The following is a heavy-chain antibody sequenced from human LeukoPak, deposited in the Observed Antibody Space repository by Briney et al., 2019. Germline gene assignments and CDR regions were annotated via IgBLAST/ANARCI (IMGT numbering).Heavy chain of an antibody. Sequence: GGSLRLSCAASGFTFSSYWISWVRQAPGKVLEWVANIKQDGSEKYYVDSVKGRFTISRDNAKNSLYLQMNSLRAEDTAVYYCARSYRAIAAASSLLYWGQGTLVTVSS. V-gene: IGHV3-7*01. D-gene: IGHD6-13*01. J-gene: IGHJ4*02. CDR1: GFTFSSYW. CDR2: IKQDGSEK. CDR3: ARSYRAIAAASSLLY.